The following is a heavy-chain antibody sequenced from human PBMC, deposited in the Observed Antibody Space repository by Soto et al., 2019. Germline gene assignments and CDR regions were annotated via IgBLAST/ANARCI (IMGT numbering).Heavy chain of an antibody. D-gene: IGHD6-13*01. V-gene: IGHV1-3*01. CDR2: INAGNGNT. CDR1: GYTFTSYA. J-gene: IGHJ6*03. Sequence: ASVKVSCKASGYTFTSYAMHWVRQAPGQRLEWMGWINAGNGNTKYSQKFQGRVTITRDTSASTAYMELSSLRSEDTAVYYCAGARYSSSWQGYYYYMDVWGKGTTVTVSS. CDR3: AGARYSSSWQGYYYYMDV.